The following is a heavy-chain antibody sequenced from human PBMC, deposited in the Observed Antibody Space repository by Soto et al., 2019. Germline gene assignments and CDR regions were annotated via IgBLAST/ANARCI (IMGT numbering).Heavy chain of an antibody. V-gene: IGHV1-69*09. J-gene: IGHJ4*02. CDR3: ATPACAATWCSPSHNLDH. CDR1: GGTFVRHV. D-gene: IGHD2-2*01. CDR2: INPLSGIS. Sequence: QVQLVQSGAEVKKPESSVKVSCKTSGGTFVRHVISWVRQAPGQGPEWMGKINPLSGISNYAQKFQDRVTFTADIDSSTAYMELSSLRSDDTAVYYCATPACAATWCSPSHNLDHWGQGTLVTVSS.